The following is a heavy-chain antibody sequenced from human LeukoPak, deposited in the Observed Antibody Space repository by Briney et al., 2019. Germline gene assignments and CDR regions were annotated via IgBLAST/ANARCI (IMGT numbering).Heavy chain of an antibody. CDR1: GDSISRGDYY. Sequence: SETLSLTCTVSGDSISRGDYYWRWIRQHPGKGLEWIGYIYYSGRPCYNPSLKSRVTISVDTSKNQFSLKLSSVTAADTAVYYCARDNGDYVDYWGQGTLVTVSS. D-gene: IGHD4-17*01. CDR2: IYYSGRP. J-gene: IGHJ4*02. V-gene: IGHV4-31*03. CDR3: ARDNGDYVDY.